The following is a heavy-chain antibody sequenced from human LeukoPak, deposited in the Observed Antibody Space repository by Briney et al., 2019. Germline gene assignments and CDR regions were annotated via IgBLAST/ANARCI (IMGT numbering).Heavy chain of an antibody. J-gene: IGHJ5*02. CDR3: ARGSLKYQLLFYTPITRHNPGKYNWFDP. D-gene: IGHD2-2*01. CDR2: MNPNSGNT. CDR1: GYTFTSYD. V-gene: IGHV1-8*01. Sequence: GASVKVSCKASGYTFTSYDINWVRQATGQGLEWMGWMNPNSGNTGYAQKFQGRVTMTRNTSISTACMELSSLRSEDTAVYYCARGSLKYQLLFYTPITRHNPGKYNWFDPWGQGTLVTVSS.